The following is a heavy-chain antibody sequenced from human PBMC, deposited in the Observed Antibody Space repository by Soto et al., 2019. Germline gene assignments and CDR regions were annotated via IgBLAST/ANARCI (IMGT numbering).Heavy chain of an antibody. CDR1: GGSISSSSYY. D-gene: IGHD3-16*01. J-gene: IGHJ6*02. Sequence: SETLSLTCTVSGGSISSSSYYWVLIRQPPGKGLEWIGYIYYSGSTNYNPSLKSRVTISVDTSKNQFSLKLSSVTAADTAVYYCARVKVGAYYYYGMDVWGQGTTVTVSS. CDR3: ARVKVGAYYYYGMDV. V-gene: IGHV4-61*05. CDR2: IYYSGST.